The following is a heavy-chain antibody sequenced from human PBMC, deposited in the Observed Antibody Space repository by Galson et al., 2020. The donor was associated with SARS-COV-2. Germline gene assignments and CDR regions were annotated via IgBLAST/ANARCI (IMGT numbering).Heavy chain of an antibody. CDR1: GYSFTSYW. D-gene: IGHD2-15*01. J-gene: IGHJ6*02. Sequence: GESLKISCKGSGYSFTSYWIGWVRQMPGKGLEWMGTIYPGDSDTRYSPSFQGQVTISVDRTLSTAYLQWSGLKASDTAIYYCAKEVWVGNYYYGMDVWGQGTTVTVSS. CDR2: IYPGDSDT. V-gene: IGHV5-51*01. CDR3: AKEVWVGNYYYGMDV.